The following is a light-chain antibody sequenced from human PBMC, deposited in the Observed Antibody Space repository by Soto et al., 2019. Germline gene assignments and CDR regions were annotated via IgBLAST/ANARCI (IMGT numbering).Light chain of an antibody. J-gene: IGLJ1*01. V-gene: IGLV2-11*01. Sequence: QSVLTQPRSVSGSPGQSVTISYTGTSRDVGGYDYVSWYQQHPGKAPKFMIYDVGRRPSGVPERFSGSKSGNTASLTISGLQAEDEAEYHCCSYAGSSSYVFGSGTKVTVL. CDR3: CSYAGSSSYV. CDR2: DVG. CDR1: SRDVGGYDY.